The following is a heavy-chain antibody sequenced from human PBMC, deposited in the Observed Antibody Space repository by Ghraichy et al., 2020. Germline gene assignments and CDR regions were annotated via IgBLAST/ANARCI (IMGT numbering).Heavy chain of an antibody. J-gene: IGHJ6*02. D-gene: IGHD3-3*01. CDR1: GFTVISNY. V-gene: IGHV3-53*01. Sequence: GGSLRLSCAASGFTVISNYMSWVRQAPGKGLEWVSVIYSGGSTYYADSVKGRFTISRDNSKNTLYLQMNSLRAEDTAVYYCARMIWSGYYYYYYGMDVWGQGTTVTVSS. CDR3: ARMIWSGYYYYYYGMDV. CDR2: IYSGGST.